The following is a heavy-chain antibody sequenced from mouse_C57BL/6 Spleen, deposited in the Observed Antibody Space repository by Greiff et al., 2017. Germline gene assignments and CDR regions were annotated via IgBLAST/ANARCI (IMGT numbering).Heavy chain of an antibody. CDR1: GYTFTSYW. CDR2: IDPSDSYT. Sequence: QVQLQQPGAELVRPGTSVKLSCKASGYTFTSYWMHWVKQRPGQGLEWIGVIDPSDSYTNYNQKFKGKATVTVDTSSSTAYMQLSSLTSEDSAVYYCAKGYYGSSYLDYWGQGTTLTVSS. V-gene: IGHV1-59*01. J-gene: IGHJ2*01. D-gene: IGHD1-1*01. CDR3: AKGYYGSSYLDY.